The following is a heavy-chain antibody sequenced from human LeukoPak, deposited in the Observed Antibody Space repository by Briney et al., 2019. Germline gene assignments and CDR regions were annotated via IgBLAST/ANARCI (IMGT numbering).Heavy chain of an antibody. V-gene: IGHV3-21*01. CDR1: GFTFSSYS. CDR2: ISSSSSYI. J-gene: IGHJ5*02. Sequence: GGSLRLSCAAPGFTFSSYSMNWVRQAPGKGLEWVSSISSSSSYIYYADSVKGRFTISRDNAKNSLYLQMNSLRAEGTAVYYCARHTVTTFSDWFDPWGQGTLVTVSS. CDR3: ARHTVTTFSDWFDP. D-gene: IGHD4-17*01.